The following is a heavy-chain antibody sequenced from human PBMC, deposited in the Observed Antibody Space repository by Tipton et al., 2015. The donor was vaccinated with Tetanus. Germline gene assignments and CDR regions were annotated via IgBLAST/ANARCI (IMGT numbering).Heavy chain of an antibody. CDR3: AKAVRGRDVFDL. CDR2: ISGSGGST. CDR1: GLTFKDYG. J-gene: IGHJ3*01. V-gene: IGHV3-9*01. Sequence: SLRLSCVASGLTFKDYGMHWVRQVPGQGLERVSAISGSGGSTVYADSVKGRFTISRDNAKNSLYLQMSSLKPEDTALYYCAKAVRGRDVFDLWGQGTLVSVSS. D-gene: IGHD3-10*01.